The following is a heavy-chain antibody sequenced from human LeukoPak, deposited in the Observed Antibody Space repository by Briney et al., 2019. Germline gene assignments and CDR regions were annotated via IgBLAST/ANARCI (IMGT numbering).Heavy chain of an antibody. CDR1: GGSVSSGSYF. CDR3: ARIDFWSGYPLDY. Sequence: PSETLSLTCTVSGGSVSSGSYFCSWIRQPPGKGLEWIVYIYYSGSTNYNPSLKSRVTISVDTSKNQFPLKLSSVTAADTAVYYCARIDFWSGYPLDYWGQGTLVTVPS. J-gene: IGHJ4*02. CDR2: IYYSGST. V-gene: IGHV4-61*01. D-gene: IGHD3-3*01.